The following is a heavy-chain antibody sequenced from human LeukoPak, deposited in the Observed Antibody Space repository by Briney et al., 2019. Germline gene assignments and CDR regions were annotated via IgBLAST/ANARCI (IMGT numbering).Heavy chain of an antibody. CDR1: GGSISSGGYY. V-gene: IGHV4-30-2*01. D-gene: IGHD1-1*01. CDR2: IHHIGIT. CDR3: AKDLTGTTCFDY. J-gene: IGHJ4*02. Sequence: SETLSLTCTVSGGSISSGGYYWSWIRQPPGKGLEWIGYIHHIGITSYNPSLKSRVTISVDTSKNQFSLKLSSVTAADTAVYYCAKDLTGTTCFDYWGQGTLVTVSS.